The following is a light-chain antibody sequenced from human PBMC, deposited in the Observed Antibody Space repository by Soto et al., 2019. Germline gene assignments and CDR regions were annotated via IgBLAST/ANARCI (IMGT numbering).Light chain of an antibody. J-gene: IGLJ1*01. V-gene: IGLV1-51*01. CDR3: GSWDSSLSAYV. Sequence: SVLTQPPSVSAAPGQRGTISCSGSGSNIGGNSVSLYQQLPGTAPKLLIYDDDKRPSGIPDRFSGSKSGTSATLGITGFQAGDEADYYCGSWDSSLSAYVFGTGTKVTVL. CDR2: DDD. CDR1: GSNIGGNS.